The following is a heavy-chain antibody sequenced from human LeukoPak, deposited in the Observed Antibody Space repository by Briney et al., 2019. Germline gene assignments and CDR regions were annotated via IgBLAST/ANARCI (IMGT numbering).Heavy chain of an antibody. CDR2: IHGDGNIT. Sequence: GGSLRLSCAASGFTFSSYWMHWVRQVPGKGLVWVSRIHGDGNITNYEDSVKGRFTISRDNARNTLYLQLNSLRAEDTAIYYCARNFVGSITSDFDSWGQGTQVTVSS. V-gene: IGHV3-74*01. D-gene: IGHD3-3*01. CDR1: GFTFSSYW. CDR3: ARNFVGSITSDFDS. J-gene: IGHJ4*02.